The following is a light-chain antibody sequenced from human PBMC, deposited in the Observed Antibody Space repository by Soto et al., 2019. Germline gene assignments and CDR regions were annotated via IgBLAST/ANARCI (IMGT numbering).Light chain of an antibody. V-gene: IGKV1-39*01. CDR2: AAS. Sequence: IQMTQSASSLAASLGDRVTITCRASQSISKYLNWYQQKPGKAPNLLIHAASSLQSGVPPRFSGSGSGTDFTLTISSLQPEDFETYFCQQSYRNPITFGQGTRLEIK. CDR1: QSISKY. CDR3: QQSYRNPIT. J-gene: IGKJ5*01.